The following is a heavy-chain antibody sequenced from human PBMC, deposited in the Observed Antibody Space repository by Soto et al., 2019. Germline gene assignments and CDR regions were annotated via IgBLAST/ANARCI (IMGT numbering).Heavy chain of an antibody. D-gene: IGHD4-4*01. Sequence: PWGSLRLSCAASGFPFSSYVIILFRQSPWKWLEWVSGISGGGSNTLYADSVKGRFTISRDNSKNTLLLQMNSLGAEDTAVYYCAKDSNKYSSSLRGRYFDYWGQGIGVTVSS. V-gene: IGHV3-23*01. CDR3: AKDSNKYSSSLRGRYFDY. J-gene: IGHJ4*02. CDR2: ISGGGSNT. CDR1: GFPFSSYV.